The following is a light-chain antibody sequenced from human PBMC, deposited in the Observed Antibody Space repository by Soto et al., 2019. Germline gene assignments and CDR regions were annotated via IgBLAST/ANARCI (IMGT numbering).Light chain of an antibody. CDR1: SANIGSNT. V-gene: IGLV1-44*01. J-gene: IGLJ3*02. CDR3: ASWDDSVFGWL. CDR2: SNS. Sequence: QSVLTQPPSASGTPGQRVTISCSGSSANIGSNTVSWYQQVPGTAPKLLIYSNSERPSGVPDRFSGSKSGTSASLAISGLQSEYEADYYCASWDDSVFGWLFGGGTKLTVL.